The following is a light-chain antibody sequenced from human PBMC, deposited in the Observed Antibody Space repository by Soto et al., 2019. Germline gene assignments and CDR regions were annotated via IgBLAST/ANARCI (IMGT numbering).Light chain of an antibody. J-gene: IGKJ1*01. CDR3: QPYDTFWT. V-gene: IGKV1-5*01. CDR2: DAS. Sequence: DVQVSQSPSTLSATAGDRVTITCRASQSISSWLAWYQHKPGKAPKLLIYDASNLDSGVPSRFSGSGSGTEFSLTISNLQPDDSATYYCQPYDTFWTFGQGTKVDIK. CDR1: QSISSW.